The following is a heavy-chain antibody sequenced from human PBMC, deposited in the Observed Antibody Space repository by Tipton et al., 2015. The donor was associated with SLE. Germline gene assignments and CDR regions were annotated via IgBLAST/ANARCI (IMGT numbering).Heavy chain of an antibody. CDR2: IDYTANP. J-gene: IGHJ4*02. Sequence: LRLSCTVSGGSIGSFHWSWIRQPPGKGLEWIGNIDYTANPNYSPSLKSRVTISIDTSTNHFSLKLRSVTAADTAVYYCARSWNDAPPDLGYWGQGTLVTVSS. CDR1: GGSIGSFH. V-gene: IGHV4-59*01. D-gene: IGHD1-1*01. CDR3: ARSWNDAPPDLGY.